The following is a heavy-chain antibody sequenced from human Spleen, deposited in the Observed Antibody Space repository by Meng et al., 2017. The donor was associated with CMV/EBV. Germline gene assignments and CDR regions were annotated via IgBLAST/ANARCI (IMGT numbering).Heavy chain of an antibody. J-gene: IGHJ5*02. CDR3: ARDGDYYGSGTWFDP. CDR1: GGTFSSYT. D-gene: IGHD3-10*01. Sequence: SVKVSCKASGGTFSSYTISWVRQAPGQGLEWMGRIIPILGIANYAQKFQGRVTITADESTSTAYMELSSLRSEDTAVYYCARDGDYYGSGTWFDPWGQGTLVTVSS. V-gene: IGHV1-69*04. CDR2: IIPILGIA.